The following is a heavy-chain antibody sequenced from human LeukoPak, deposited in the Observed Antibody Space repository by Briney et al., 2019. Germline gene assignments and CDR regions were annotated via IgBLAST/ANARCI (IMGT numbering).Heavy chain of an antibody. Sequence: SETLSLTCIVSGGSISSSDYYWGWIRPPPGKGLEWIGSMSSSGSTYYNPSLKSRVTMSVDTSSNQFSLKLNSVTAADTAVYYCARRRRNYAVDSWGQGTLVTVSS. V-gene: IGHV4-39*01. CDR3: ARRRRNYAVDS. J-gene: IGHJ5*01. CDR1: GGSISSSDYY. D-gene: IGHD2-2*01. CDR2: MSSSGST.